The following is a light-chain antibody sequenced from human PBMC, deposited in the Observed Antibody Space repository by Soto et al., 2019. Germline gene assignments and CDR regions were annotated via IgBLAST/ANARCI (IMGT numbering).Light chain of an antibody. CDR1: SSNIGTNY. CDR3: AAWGDRLRGHYV. CDR2: RNN. J-gene: IGLJ2*01. V-gene: IGLV1-47*01. Sequence: QSVLTQPPSASGTPGQWVTISCSGSSSNIGTNYVYWYQQLPGTTPKLLIYRNNQRPSGVPDRFSGSKSGTSASLAISGLRSEDEADYFCAAWGDRLRGHYVFGGGTKLTVL.